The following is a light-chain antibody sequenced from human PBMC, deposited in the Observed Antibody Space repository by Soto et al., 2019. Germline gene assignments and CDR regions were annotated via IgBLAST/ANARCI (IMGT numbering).Light chain of an antibody. CDR1: HSVSSN. CDR2: GAS. CDR3: QQYHDWPPWT. J-gene: IGKJ1*01. V-gene: IGKV3-15*01. Sequence: ETVMTQSPATLSVSPGERATLSCRASHSVSSNLAWYQQKPGQAPRLLIYGASTRATGIPTRFSGRGSGTEFTLTISRLQSDDFALYYCQQYHDWPPWTFGQGTKVAIK.